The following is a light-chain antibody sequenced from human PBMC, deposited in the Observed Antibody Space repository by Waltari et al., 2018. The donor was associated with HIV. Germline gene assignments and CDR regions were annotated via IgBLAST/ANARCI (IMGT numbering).Light chain of an antibody. CDR3: QAWDSSTWV. CDR2: QDS. V-gene: IGLV3-1*01. J-gene: IGLJ3*02. Sequence: SYELTQPPSLSVSPGPTASITCSGDKLGDKYACWYQQKPGQSPLLVKYQDSKRPSGIPERFSGSNSGNTATLTISGTQAMDEADYYCQAWDSSTWVFGGGTKLTVL. CDR1: KLGDKY.